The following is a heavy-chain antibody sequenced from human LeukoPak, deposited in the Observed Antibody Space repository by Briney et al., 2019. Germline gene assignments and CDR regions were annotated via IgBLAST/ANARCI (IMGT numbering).Heavy chain of an antibody. D-gene: IGHD3-22*01. Sequence: SQTLSLTCTVSGGSISSGGYSWSWIRQPPGKGLEWIGYIYHSGSTYYNPSLKSRVTISVDRSKNQFSLKLSSVTAADTAVYYCARGITMIDFDYWGQGTLVTVSS. CDR3: ARGITMIDFDY. CDR2: IYHSGST. J-gene: IGHJ4*02. V-gene: IGHV4-30-2*01. CDR1: GGSISSGGYS.